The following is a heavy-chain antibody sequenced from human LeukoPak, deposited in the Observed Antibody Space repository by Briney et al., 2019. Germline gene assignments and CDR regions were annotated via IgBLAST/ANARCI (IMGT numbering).Heavy chain of an antibody. CDR2: ISWNSGSI. Sequence: PGGSLRLSCAASGFTFDDYAMHWVRQAPGKGLEWVSGISWNSGSIGYADSVKGRFTISRDNAKNSLYLQMNSLRAEDTAVYYCVRDQGLWFGDPTLYFDYWGQGTLVTVSS. CDR3: VRDQGLWFGDPTLYFDY. CDR1: GFTFDDYA. V-gene: IGHV3-9*01. D-gene: IGHD3-10*01. J-gene: IGHJ4*02.